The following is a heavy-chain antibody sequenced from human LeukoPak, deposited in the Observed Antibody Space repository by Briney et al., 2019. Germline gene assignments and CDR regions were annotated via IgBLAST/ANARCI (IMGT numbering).Heavy chain of an antibody. CDR1: GFIFSDHY. J-gene: IGHJ6*02. D-gene: IGHD3-10*01. Sequence: GGSLRLSCAASGFIFSDHYMDWVRQAPGKGLEWVGRIRNKVNSYTTEYAASVKGRFIISRDDSKNSLYLQMNSLKTEDTAVYYCIRVNDFGSRHYGMDVWGQGTTVTVSS. CDR2: IRNKVNSYTT. V-gene: IGHV3-72*01. CDR3: IRVNDFGSRHYGMDV.